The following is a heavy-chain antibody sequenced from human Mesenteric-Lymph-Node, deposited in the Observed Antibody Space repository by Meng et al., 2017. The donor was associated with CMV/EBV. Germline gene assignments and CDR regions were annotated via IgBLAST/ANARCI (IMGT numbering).Heavy chain of an antibody. CDR3: ARGIKYQLLYYGMDV. CDR2: INHSGST. Sequence: LSCAVYGGSFSGYYWSWIRQPPGKGLEWIGEINHSGSTNYNPSLKSRVTISVDTSKNQFSLKLSSVTAADTAVYYCARGIKYQLLYYGMDVWGQGTTVTVSS. J-gene: IGHJ6*02. CDR1: GGSFSGYY. D-gene: IGHD2-2*01. V-gene: IGHV4-34*01.